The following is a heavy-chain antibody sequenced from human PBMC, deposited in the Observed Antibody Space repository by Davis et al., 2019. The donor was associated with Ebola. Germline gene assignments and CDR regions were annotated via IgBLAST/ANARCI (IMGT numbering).Heavy chain of an antibody. Sequence: GESLKISCAASGFTFSSYDMNWVRQAPGKGLEWVSSISSSSYYIYYADSLKGRFTISRDNAKNSLYLQVNSLRVEDTAIYYCAKDTPNIWFDVWGQGTMVAVSS. CDR2: ISSSSYYI. D-gene: IGHD2-15*01. CDR3: AKDTPNIWFDV. CDR1: GFTFSSYD. J-gene: IGHJ3*01. V-gene: IGHV3-21*04.